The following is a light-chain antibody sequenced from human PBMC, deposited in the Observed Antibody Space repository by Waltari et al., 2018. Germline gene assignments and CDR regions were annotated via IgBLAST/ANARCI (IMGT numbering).Light chain of an antibody. J-gene: IGLJ3*02. CDR1: TSDLGSYPL. V-gene: IGLV2-23*01. Sequence: QSALTQPASVSGSPGQSIPISCPPTTSDLGSYPLVSWYQQPPGKAPKLILYEGTKRPSGVSNRFSGSKSGNTASLTISGLQAEDEADYYCCSYAGTRVFGGGTKLTVL. CDR3: CSYAGTRV. CDR2: EGT.